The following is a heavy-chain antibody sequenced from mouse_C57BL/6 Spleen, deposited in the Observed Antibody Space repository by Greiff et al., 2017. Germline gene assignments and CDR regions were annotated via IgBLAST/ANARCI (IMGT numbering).Heavy chain of an antibody. V-gene: IGHV1-53*01. Sequence: QVQLQQPGTELVKPGASVKLSCKASGYTFTSYWMHWVKQRPGQGLEWIGNINPSNGGTNYNEKFKSKATLTVDKSSSTAYRQLSSLTSEDSAVYYCARENSNYAYFDYWGQGTTLTVSS. D-gene: IGHD2-5*01. CDR2: INPSNGGT. CDR3: ARENSNYAYFDY. CDR1: GYTFTSYW. J-gene: IGHJ2*01.